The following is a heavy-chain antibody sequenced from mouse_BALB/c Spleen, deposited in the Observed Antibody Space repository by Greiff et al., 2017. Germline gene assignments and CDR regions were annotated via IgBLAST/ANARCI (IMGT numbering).Heavy chain of an antibody. CDR3: ARGLGYDC. V-gene: IGHV5-6-5*01. CDR2: ISSGGST. Sequence: EVQLVESGGGLVKPGGSLKLSCAASGFTFSSYAMSWVRQTPEKRLEWVASISSGGSTYYPDSVKGRFTISRDNARNILYLQMSSLRSEDTAMYYCARGLGYDCWGQGTTLTVSS. D-gene: IGHD2-2*01. J-gene: IGHJ2*01. CDR1: GFTFSSYA.